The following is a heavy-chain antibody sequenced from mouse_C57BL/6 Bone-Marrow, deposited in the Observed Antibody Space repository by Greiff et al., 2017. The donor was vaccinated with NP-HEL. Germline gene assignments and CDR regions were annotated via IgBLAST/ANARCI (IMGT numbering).Heavy chain of an antibody. CDR1: GFTFSDYG. CDR2: ISSGSSTI. J-gene: IGHJ4*01. D-gene: IGHD2-4*01. CDR3: AFYYDYDTYAMDY. Sequence: EVKVVESGGGLVKPGGSLKLSCAASGFTFSDYGMHWVRQAPEKGLEWVAYISSGSSTIYYADTVKGRFTISRDNAKNTLFLQMTSLRSEDTAMYYCAFYYDYDTYAMDYWGQGTSVTVSS. V-gene: IGHV5-17*01.